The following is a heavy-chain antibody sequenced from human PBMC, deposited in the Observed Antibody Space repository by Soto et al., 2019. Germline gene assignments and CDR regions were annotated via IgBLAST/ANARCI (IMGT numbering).Heavy chain of an antibody. CDR1: GFTFSDYY. V-gene: IGHV3-11*01. CDR3: ARDLDFIAAAGSAFDI. J-gene: IGHJ3*02. Sequence: GGSLRLSCAASGFTFSDYYMSWIRQAPGKGLEWVSYISSSGSTIYYADSVKGRFTISRDNAKNSLYLQMNSLRAEDTAVYYCARDLDFIAAAGSAFDIWGQGTMVTVSS. D-gene: IGHD6-13*01. CDR2: ISSSGSTI.